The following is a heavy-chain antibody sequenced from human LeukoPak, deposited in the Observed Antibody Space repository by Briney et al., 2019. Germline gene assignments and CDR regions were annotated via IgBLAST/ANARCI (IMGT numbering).Heavy chain of an antibody. D-gene: IGHD3-10*01. CDR1: GGSLSSSSYY. CDR2: IYYSGST. J-gene: IGHJ6*03. CDR3: AREEHVLLWFGELSHYYYMDV. Sequence: PSETLSLTCIVSGGSLSSSSYYWRWLRQPPGKGLEWVGSIYYSGSTYYNPSLKSRVTMCVDTTKNQFSLKLSSVTAADTAVYYCAREEHVLLWFGELSHYYYMDVWGKGTTVTISS. V-gene: IGHV4-39*07.